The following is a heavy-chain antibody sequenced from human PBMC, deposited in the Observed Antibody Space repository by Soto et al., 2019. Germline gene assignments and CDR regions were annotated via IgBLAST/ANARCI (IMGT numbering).Heavy chain of an antibody. CDR1: GFTCSSYD. CDR2: ILVGGST. D-gene: IGHD2-8*02. Sequence: LRLSCAASGFTCSSYDMSWVRQAPGKGLEWVSTILVGGSTHYPDSVKGRFTISRDNSKNTVFLQMNSLTAGDTAVYYCAKATATGGGAFDICGQGTVVTVSS. V-gene: IGHV3-23*01. CDR3: AKATATGGGAFDI. J-gene: IGHJ3*02.